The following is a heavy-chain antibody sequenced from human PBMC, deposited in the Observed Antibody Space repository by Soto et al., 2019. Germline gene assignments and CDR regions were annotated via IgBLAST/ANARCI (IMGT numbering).Heavy chain of an antibody. CDR2: IYSGGYT. V-gene: IGHV3-53*01. CDR1: GFTVSNNY. CDR3: ARRPGGGGY. D-gene: IGHD3-10*01. J-gene: IGHJ4*02. Sequence: EVQLVESGGGLIQPGGSLRLSCAVSGFTVSNNYMSWVRQAPGKGLEGVSVIYSGGYTAYGDSVKGRFTISRDNSKNTLFLKMNTLGPAAAAVYYWARRPGGGGYWGQGTLVTVSS.